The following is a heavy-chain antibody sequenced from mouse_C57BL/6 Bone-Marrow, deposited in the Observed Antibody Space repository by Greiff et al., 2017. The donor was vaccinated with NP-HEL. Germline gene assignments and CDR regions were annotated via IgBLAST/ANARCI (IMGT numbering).Heavy chain of an antibody. CDR1: GFNIKDDY. J-gene: IGHJ2*01. V-gene: IGHV14-4*01. D-gene: IGHD3-2*02. CDR3: TKTAQATSDY. CDR2: IDTENGDT. Sequence: EVKLVESGAELVRPGASVKLSCTASGFNIKDDYMHWVKQRPEQGLEWIGWIDTENGDTEYASKFQGKATITADTSSNTAYLQLSSLTSEDTAVYYCTKTAQATSDYWGQGTTLTVSS.